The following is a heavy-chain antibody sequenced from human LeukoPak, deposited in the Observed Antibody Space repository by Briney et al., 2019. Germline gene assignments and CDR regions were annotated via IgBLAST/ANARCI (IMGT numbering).Heavy chain of an antibody. CDR1: GGSISSSSYY. V-gene: IGHV4-39*01. CDR3: ARLGIAAAGTGTPHKMPSWFDP. J-gene: IGHJ5*02. Sequence: SETLSLTCTVSGGSISSSSYYWGWIRQPPGKGLEWIGSIYYSGSTYYNPSLKSRVTISVDTSKNQFSLKLSSVTAADTAVYYCARLGIAAAGTGTPHKMPSWFDPWGQGTLVTVSS. D-gene: IGHD6-13*01. CDR2: IYYSGST.